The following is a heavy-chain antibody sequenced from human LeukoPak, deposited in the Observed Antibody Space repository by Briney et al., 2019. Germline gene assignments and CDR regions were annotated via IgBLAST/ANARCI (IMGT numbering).Heavy chain of an antibody. D-gene: IGHD2-21*02. V-gene: IGHV3-30-3*01. Sequence: PGRSLRLSCAASGFTFSSYAMHWVRQAPGKGLEWVAVISYDGSNKYYADSVKGRFTISRDNSKNTLYLQMNSLRAEDSAVYYCAKGGHDFNPFYWWGQGTLVTVSS. CDR2: ISYDGSNK. CDR3: AKGGHDFNPFYW. CDR1: GFTFSSYA. J-gene: IGHJ4*02.